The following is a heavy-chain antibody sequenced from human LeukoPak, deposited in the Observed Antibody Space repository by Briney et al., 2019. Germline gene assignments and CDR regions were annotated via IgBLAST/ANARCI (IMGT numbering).Heavy chain of an antibody. Sequence: GESLKISRKGSGYSFTSYWIGWVRQMPGKGLEWMGIIYPGDSDTRYSPSFQGQVTISADKSISTAYLQWSSLKASDTAMYYCARPPLSGYEGSWFDPWGQGTLVTVSS. CDR2: IYPGDSDT. D-gene: IGHD5-12*01. CDR1: GYSFTSYW. CDR3: ARPPLSGYEGSWFDP. V-gene: IGHV5-51*01. J-gene: IGHJ5*02.